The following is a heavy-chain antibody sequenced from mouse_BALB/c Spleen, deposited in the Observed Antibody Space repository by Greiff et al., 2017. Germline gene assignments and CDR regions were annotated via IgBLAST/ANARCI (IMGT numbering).Heavy chain of an antibody. CDR1: GYTFTSYT. CDR2: INPSSGYT. J-gene: IGHJ4*01. V-gene: IGHV1-4*02. CDR3: ARGGVGNYGGYYYAMDY. Sequence: QVQLKESAAELARPGASVKMSCKASGYTFTSYTMHWVKQRPGQGLEWIGYINPSSGYTEYNQKFKDKTTLTADKSSSTAYMQLSSLTSEDSAVYYCARGGVGNYGGYYYAMDYWGQGTSVTVSS. D-gene: IGHD2-1*01.